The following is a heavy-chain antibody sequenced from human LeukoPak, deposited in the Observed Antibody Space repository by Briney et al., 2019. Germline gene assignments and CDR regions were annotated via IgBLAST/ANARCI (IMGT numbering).Heavy chain of an antibody. CDR3: ARGPTVITFNAFDV. D-gene: IGHD4-17*01. J-gene: IGHJ3*01. CDR2: ISSNGIYT. V-gene: IGHV3-64*01. Sequence: GRSLRLSCAASGFSFSDYGMYWVRQAPGKGLEHVSGISSNGIYTYYANSVKGRFTISRDNSKNTLYLQMGSLRPEDMGVYYCARGPTVITFNAFDVWGQGTMVTVSS. CDR1: GFSFSDYG.